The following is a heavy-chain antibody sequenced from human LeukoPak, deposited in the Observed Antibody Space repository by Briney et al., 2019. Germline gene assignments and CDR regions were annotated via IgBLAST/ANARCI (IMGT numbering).Heavy chain of an antibody. Sequence: PGGSLRLSCAASGLTFSSYSMNWVRKAPGKGLEWVSSISSSSSYIYYADSVKGRFTISRDNAKNSLYLQMNSLRAEDTAVYYCARGRRITMVRGVKASDLDYYMDVWGKGTTVTVSS. V-gene: IGHV3-21*01. CDR1: GLTFSSYS. D-gene: IGHD3-10*01. CDR3: ARGRRITMVRGVKASDLDYYMDV. CDR2: ISSSSSYI. J-gene: IGHJ6*03.